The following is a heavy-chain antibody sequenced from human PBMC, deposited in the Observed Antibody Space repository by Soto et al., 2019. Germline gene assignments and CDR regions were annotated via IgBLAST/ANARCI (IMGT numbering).Heavy chain of an antibody. CDR1: GYSFTTYC. CDR2: IHPGESDT. Sequence: PGESLKISGKSYGYSFTTYCIAWVLQMPWKGLEWMGSIHPGESDTRYSPSFQGQVTISADRSITTAYLQWSSLKASDTAMYYCARHEATYYHYYGMDAWGQGTTVTVSS. J-gene: IGHJ6*02. CDR3: ARHEATYYHYYGMDA. V-gene: IGHV5-51*01.